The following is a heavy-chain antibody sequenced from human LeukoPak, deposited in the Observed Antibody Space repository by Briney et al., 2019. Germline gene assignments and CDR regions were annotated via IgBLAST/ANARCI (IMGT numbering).Heavy chain of an antibody. V-gene: IGHV3-23*01. D-gene: IGHD2-21*02. CDR2: ISGSGDKT. Sequence: GGSLRLSCAASGFTFSSDAMNWVRQRPGKGLEWVSVISGSGDKTYYADSVKGRFTISRDNSKNTLYLQMNSLRAEDTAVYFCAKDRSLNGGDSNGYFDYWGQGTLVTVSS. CDR3: AKDRSLNGGDSNGYFDY. J-gene: IGHJ4*02. CDR1: GFTFSSDA.